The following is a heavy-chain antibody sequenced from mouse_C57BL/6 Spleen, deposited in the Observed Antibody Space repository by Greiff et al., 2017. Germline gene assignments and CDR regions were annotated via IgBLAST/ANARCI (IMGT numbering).Heavy chain of an antibody. Sequence: QVQLQQSGPELVKPGASVKLSCKASGYSFTSYYIHWVKQRPGQGLEWIGWIYPVSGNTKYNEKFKGKATLTADPSSSTAYVQLSSLTSEDAAVYYCARDYDCWYGDVWGKGTTVTVSS. CDR3: ARDYDCWYGDV. CDR2: IYPVSGNT. J-gene: IGHJ1*03. D-gene: IGHD2-4*01. V-gene: IGHV1-66*01. CDR1: GYSFTSYY.